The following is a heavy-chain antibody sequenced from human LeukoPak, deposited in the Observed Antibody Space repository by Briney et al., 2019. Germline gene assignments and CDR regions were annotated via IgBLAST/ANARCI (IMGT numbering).Heavy chain of an antibody. CDR2: ISYSGST. V-gene: IGHV4-31*03. Sequence: PSETLSLTCTVSGGSIGSGGYYWSWIRQHPGKGLEWIGYISYSGSTYYNPSLKSRVTISGDTSENQFSLKLSSVTAADTAVYYCARVDGSGSYYNPRFDPWGQGTLVTVSS. J-gene: IGHJ5*02. D-gene: IGHD3-10*01. CDR1: GGSIGSGGYY. CDR3: ARVDGSGSYYNPRFDP.